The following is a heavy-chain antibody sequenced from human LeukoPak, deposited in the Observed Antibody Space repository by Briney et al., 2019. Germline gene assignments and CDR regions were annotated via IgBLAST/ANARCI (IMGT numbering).Heavy chain of an antibody. J-gene: IGHJ6*03. Sequence: GASVKVSCKASGGTFSSYAISWVRQAPGQGLEWMGGIIPIFGTANYAQKFQGRVTITADKSTSTAYMELSSLRSEDTAVYYCAAGYSYGSGYYYYMDVWGKGTTVTVSS. D-gene: IGHD5-18*01. CDR1: GGTFSSYA. V-gene: IGHV1-69*06. CDR3: AAGYSYGSGYYYYMDV. CDR2: IIPIFGTA.